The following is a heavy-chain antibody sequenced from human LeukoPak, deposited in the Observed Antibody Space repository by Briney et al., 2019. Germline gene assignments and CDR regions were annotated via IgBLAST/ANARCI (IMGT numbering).Heavy chain of an antibody. Sequence: GGSLRLSCATSGFTFSNYEMSWVRQTPGKGLEWVSYISSSGSSTYYADSVKGRFTISRDNAKSSLCLQMNSLRDEDTALYYCARSLGYGGGGSCRPYFDYWGQGTLVTVSS. CDR1: GFTFSNYE. CDR2: ISSSGSST. D-gene: IGHD2-15*01. CDR3: ARSLGYGGGGSCRPYFDY. J-gene: IGHJ4*02. V-gene: IGHV3-48*03.